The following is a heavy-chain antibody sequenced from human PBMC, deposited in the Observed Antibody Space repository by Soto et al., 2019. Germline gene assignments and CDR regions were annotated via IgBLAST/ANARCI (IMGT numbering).Heavy chain of an antibody. Sequence: SETLSLTCTVSGGSISSGGYYWSWIRQHPGKGLEWIGYIYYSGSTYYNPSLKSRVTISVDTSKNQFSLKLSSVTAADTAVYYCAREIVVPAAKLRYYYYMDVWGKGTTVTVSS. D-gene: IGHD2-2*01. CDR1: GGSISSGGYY. CDR2: IYYSGST. J-gene: IGHJ6*03. CDR3: AREIVVPAAKLRYYYYMDV. V-gene: IGHV4-31*03.